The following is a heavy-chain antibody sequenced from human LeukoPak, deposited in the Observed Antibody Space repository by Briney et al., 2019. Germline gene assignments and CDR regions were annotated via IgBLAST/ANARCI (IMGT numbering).Heavy chain of an antibody. CDR2: IYSGGST. D-gene: IGHD1-26*01. V-gene: IGHV3-66*01. CDR1: GFTVSTNY. J-gene: IGHJ3*01. Sequence: GGSLRLSCGASGFTVSTNYMSWVRQAPGKGLEWVSIIYSGGSTYYADSVKGRSTISRDNSKNTLYLQMNSLGADDTAVYYCAKAFQRGWERDAFAFWGQGTLVTVSS. CDR3: AKAFQRGWERDAFAF.